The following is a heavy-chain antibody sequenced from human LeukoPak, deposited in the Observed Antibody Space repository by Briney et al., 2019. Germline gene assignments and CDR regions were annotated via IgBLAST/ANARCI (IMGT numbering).Heavy chain of an antibody. Sequence: GGSLRLSCAASGFTFSSYAMHWVRQAPGKGLEWVAVISYDGSNKYYADSVKGRFTISRDNSKNTLYLQMNSLRAEDTAVYYCARESPLMDSSGWYEAYYYYYGMDVWGQGTTVTVSS. CDR2: ISYDGSNK. CDR3: ARESPLMDSSGWYEAYYYYYGMDV. D-gene: IGHD6-19*01. J-gene: IGHJ6*02. CDR1: GFTFSSYA. V-gene: IGHV3-30-3*01.